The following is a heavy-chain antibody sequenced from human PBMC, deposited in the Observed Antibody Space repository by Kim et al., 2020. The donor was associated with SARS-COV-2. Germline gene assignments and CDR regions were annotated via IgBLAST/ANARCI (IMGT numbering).Heavy chain of an antibody. CDR2: K. CDR3: ARDDGGRSMDH. Sequence: KFYVESVEGRFTVSRDNAKNSVYLQMNGLRAEDTAVYYCARDDGGRSMDHWGQGTLVTVSS. D-gene: IGHD2-8*01. J-gene: IGHJ4*02. V-gene: IGHV3-7*01.